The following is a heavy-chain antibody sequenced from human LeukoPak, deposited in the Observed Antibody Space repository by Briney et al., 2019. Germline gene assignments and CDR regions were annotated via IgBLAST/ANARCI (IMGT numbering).Heavy chain of an antibody. Sequence: PSETLSLXCAVYGGSFSGYYWSWIRQPPGKGLEWIGEINHSGSTNYNPSLKSRVTISVDTSKNQFSLKLSSVTAADTAVYYCARTFRESYYDFWSGYSTLDYWGQGTLVTVSS. CDR1: GGSFSGYY. CDR2: INHSGST. D-gene: IGHD3-3*01. V-gene: IGHV4-34*01. J-gene: IGHJ4*02. CDR3: ARTFRESYYDFWSGYSTLDY.